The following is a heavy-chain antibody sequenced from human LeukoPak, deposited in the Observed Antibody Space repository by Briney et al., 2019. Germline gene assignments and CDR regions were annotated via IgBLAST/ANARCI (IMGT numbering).Heavy chain of an antibody. CDR3: ARGGRMEWLKAFDI. CDR2: INTGNGNT. D-gene: IGHD3-3*01. Sequence: ASVKVSCKASGYTFTSYAMHWVRQAPGQRLEWMGWINTGNGNTKYSQNFQGRVTITRDTSASTAYMELSSLRSEDTAVYYCARGGRMEWLKAFDIWGQGTMVTVSS. J-gene: IGHJ3*02. CDR1: GYTFTSYA. V-gene: IGHV1-3*04.